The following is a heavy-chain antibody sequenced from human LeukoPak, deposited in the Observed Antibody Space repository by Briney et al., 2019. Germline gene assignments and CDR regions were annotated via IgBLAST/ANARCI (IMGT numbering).Heavy chain of an antibody. CDR3: AREQLYGYNYDY. J-gene: IGHJ4*02. CDR2: ISYDGSNK. Sequence: GRSLRLSCAASGFTFSSFAIHWVRQAPGKGLEWVAVISYDGSNKYYADSVKGRFTISRDNSMNTLFLQMNSLRAEDTAAYYCAREQLYGYNYDYWGQGTLVTVSS. CDR1: GFTFSSFA. D-gene: IGHD5-24*01. V-gene: IGHV3-30-3*01.